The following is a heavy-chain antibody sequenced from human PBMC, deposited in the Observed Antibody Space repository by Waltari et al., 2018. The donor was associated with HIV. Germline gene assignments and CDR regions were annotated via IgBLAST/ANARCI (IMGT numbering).Heavy chain of an antibody. CDR1: GGFFRSIG. Sequence: QVQLVQSGAELKKPWSSVTVSCRASGGFFRSIGLTWVRQAPGKGLEWMGGFIPIFGTPNYAQKFQGRVTITADESTGTAYMELRSLRSEDTAVYYCARRFTWNKSYYYYGLAVWGQGTTVTVSS. D-gene: IGHD3-10*01. CDR3: ARRFTWNKSYYYYGLAV. CDR2: FIPIFGTP. V-gene: IGHV1-69*01. J-gene: IGHJ6*02.